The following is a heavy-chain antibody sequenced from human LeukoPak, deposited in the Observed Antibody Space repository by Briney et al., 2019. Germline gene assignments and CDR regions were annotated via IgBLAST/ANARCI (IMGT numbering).Heavy chain of an antibody. CDR3: ARHLFGGTSWFDP. V-gene: IGHV4-59*05. J-gene: IGHJ5*02. CDR1: GGSISSYY. Sequence: SETLSLTCTVSGGSISSYYWSWIRQPPGKGLEWIGSIYYSGSTYYNPSLKSRVTISVDTSKNQFSLKLSSVTAADTAVYYCARHLFGGTSWFDPWGQGTLVTVSS. CDR2: IYYSGST. D-gene: IGHD1-7*01.